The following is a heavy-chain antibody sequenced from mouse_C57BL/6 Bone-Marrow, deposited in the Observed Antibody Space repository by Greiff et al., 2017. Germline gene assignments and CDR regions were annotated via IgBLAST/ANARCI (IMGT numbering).Heavy chain of an antibody. CDR1: GFNIKDDY. CDR2: LDPENGDT. D-gene: IGHD1-1*01. CDR3: TTIYYGASY. J-gene: IGHJ2*01. V-gene: IGHV14-4*01. Sequence: EVQLQESGAELVRPGASVKLSCTASGFNIKDDYMHWVKQRPEQGLEWIGWLDPENGDTEYASKFQGKATITADTSSNTAYLQLSSLTSEDTAVYYCTTIYYGASYWGQGTTLTVSS.